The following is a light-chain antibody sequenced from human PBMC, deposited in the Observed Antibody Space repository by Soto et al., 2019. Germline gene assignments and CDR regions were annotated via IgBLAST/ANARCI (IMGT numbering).Light chain of an antibody. CDR3: QQYNRMLC. CDR1: HDVSRN. V-gene: IGKV1-33*01. CDR2: DAS. J-gene: IGKJ4*01. Sequence: DFQMTQSPSSLSASEGDRVTITCQSSHDVSRNLNWFQQKPGEAPQLLIYDASNFEGGVPSTFSGSGYGTDFTLTIRSQQPSDVATYYCQQYNRMLCFGGGTEVEIK.